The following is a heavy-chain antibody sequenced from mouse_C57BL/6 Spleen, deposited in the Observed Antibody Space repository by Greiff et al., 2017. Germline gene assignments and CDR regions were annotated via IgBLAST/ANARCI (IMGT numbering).Heavy chain of an antibody. D-gene: IGHD1-1*02. V-gene: IGHV1-15*01. CDR1: GYTFTDYE. CDR2: IDPETGGT. Sequence: VQLQQSVAELVRPGASVPLSCKASGYTFTDYEMHWVKQTPVHGLEWIGAIDPETGGTAYNQKFKGKAILTADKSSSTAYMELRSLTSEDSAVYYCTRWGWEDYWGQGTTLTVSS. CDR3: TRWGWEDY. J-gene: IGHJ2*01.